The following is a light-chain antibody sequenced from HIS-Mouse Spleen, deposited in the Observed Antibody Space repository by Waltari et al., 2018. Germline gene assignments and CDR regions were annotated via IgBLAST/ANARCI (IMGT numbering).Light chain of an antibody. CDR1: ALPKQY. Sequence: SYELTQPPSVSVSPGQTARITCPGAALPKQYAYWYQQKPGRAPALVIYKDSERPSGIPERFSGSSSGTTVTLTISGVQAEDEADYYCQSADSSGTWVFGGGTKLTVL. CDR3: QSADSSGTWV. J-gene: IGLJ2*01. CDR2: KDS. V-gene: IGLV3-25*03.